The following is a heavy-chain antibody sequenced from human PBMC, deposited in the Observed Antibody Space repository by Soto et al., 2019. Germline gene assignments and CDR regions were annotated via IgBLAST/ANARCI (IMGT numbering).Heavy chain of an antibody. CDR2: INHSGST. CDR1: GGSFSGYY. J-gene: IGHJ5*02. Sequence: QVQLQQWGAGLLKPWETLSLTCAVYGGSFSGYYWSWIRQPPGKGLEWIGEINHSGSTNYNPSLKSRVTILVDTSKNQCSLKLSSVTAADTAVYYCARGPPYSSSKWFDPWGQGTLVTVSS. V-gene: IGHV4-34*01. D-gene: IGHD6-6*01. CDR3: ARGPPYSSSKWFDP.